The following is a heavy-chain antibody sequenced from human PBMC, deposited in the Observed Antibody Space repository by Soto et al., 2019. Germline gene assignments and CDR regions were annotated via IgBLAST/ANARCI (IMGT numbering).Heavy chain of an antibody. CDR2: IVPVFGRP. V-gene: IGHV1-69*01. D-gene: IGHD5-12*01. J-gene: IGHJ4*02. CDR1: GGSFSNFG. Sequence: QVQLVQSGAELKKPGSSVKVSCEASGGSFSNFGMSWVRQAPGQGLEWMGGIVPVFGRPNYAQRFRGRLTITADESTSTGYMELISLRSDDTAVYYCAREGSGYNFWGQGTQVTVSS. CDR3: AREGSGYNF.